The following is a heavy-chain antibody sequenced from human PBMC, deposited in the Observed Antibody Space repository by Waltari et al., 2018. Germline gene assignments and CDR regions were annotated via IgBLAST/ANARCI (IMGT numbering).Heavy chain of an antibody. D-gene: IGHD1-26*01. CDR1: GGSFTDYY. J-gene: IGHJ4*02. CDR3: ARPGDLGGTSFHY. CDR2: INHEGIT. V-gene: IGHV4-34*01. Sequence: QVQLQQWGAGLLEPSETLSLTCAVYGGSFTDYYFHWIRQPPGKGLEWIGEINHEGITNYNPSLKSRVTISVDKSNNQFSLKLTSLTAADTAVYYCARPGDLGGTSFHYGGQGTLVTVSS.